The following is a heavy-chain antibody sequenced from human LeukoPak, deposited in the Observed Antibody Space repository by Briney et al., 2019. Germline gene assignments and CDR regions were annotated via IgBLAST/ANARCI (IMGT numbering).Heavy chain of an antibody. V-gene: IGHV4-59*12. CDR3: ARAKRGLRLYYDILTGPYDY. Sequence: PSETLSLTCTVSGGSISSYYWSWIRQPPGKGLEWIGYIYYSGSTNYNPSLRSRVTISVDTSKNQFSLKLSSVTAAGTAVYYCARAKRGLRLYYDILTGPYDYWGQGTLVTVSS. CDR1: GGSISSYY. J-gene: IGHJ4*02. D-gene: IGHD3-9*01. CDR2: IYYSGST.